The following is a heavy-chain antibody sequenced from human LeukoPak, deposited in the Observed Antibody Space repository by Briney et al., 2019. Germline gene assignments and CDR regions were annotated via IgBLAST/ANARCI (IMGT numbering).Heavy chain of an antibody. CDR1: GGSFTDYY. V-gene: IGHV4-34*01. J-gene: IGHJ4*02. CDR3: ARAGRGTSSRALDY. D-gene: IGHD1-1*01. CDR2: INDSGST. Sequence: PSETLSLTCAISGGSFTDYYWSWIRQPPGKGLEWIGDINDSGSTNSSPSLKSRVVISLDTSKSQLSLKLSPVTAADTATYFCARAGRGTSSRALDYWGQGTLVTVSP.